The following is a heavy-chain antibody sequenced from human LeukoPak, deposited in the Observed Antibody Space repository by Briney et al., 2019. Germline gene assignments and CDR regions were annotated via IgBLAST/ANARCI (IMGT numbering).Heavy chain of an antibody. CDR1: GGAISDYY. D-gene: IGHD3-10*01. V-gene: IGHV4-59*08. CDR2: IYYSGTT. CDR3: VRHVWDYYGSGSYYGWFDP. J-gene: IGHJ5*02. Sequence: SETLSLTCTVSGGAISDYYWNWIRQPPGKGREWIGYIYYSGTTNYNPSLKSRVTISVDTSKNQFSLKLSSVTAADTAVYYCVRHVWDYYGSGSYYGWFDPWGQGTLVTVSS.